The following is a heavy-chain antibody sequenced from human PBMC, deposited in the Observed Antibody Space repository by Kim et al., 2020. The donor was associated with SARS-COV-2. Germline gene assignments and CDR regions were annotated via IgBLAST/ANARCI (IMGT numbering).Heavy chain of an antibody. D-gene: IGHD6-13*01. V-gene: IGHV1-69*01. CDR3: AKAGAAAGTPSSFDY. J-gene: IGHJ4*02. Sequence: QKFQGRVAITADQSTSTAYMELTSLRSEDTALYYCAKAGAAAGTPSSFDYWGQGTLVTVSS.